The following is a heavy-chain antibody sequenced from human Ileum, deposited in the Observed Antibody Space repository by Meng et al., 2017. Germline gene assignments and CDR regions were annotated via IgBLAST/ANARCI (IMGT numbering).Heavy chain of an antibody. CDR3: ATRGNPYLNC. J-gene: IGHJ4*02. CDR2: INVYNGIT. CDR1: GYTLSSDG. V-gene: IGHV1-18*01. Sequence: QVQLVQSGAAVKKPGASVKVSCDASGYTLSSDGFAWVRQAPEQGLEWMGWINVYNGITNYAQKFQGRVTMTTDTSTRTGYMELTSLTSDDTAIYYCATRGNPYLNCWGQGTLVTASS.